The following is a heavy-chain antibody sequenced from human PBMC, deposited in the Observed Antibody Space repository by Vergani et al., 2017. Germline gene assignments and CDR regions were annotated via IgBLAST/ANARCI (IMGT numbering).Heavy chain of an antibody. V-gene: IGHV3-43D*04. J-gene: IGHJ6*02. CDR1: GFTFDDYA. Sequence: EVQLVESGGVVVQPGGSLRLSCAASGFTFDDYAMHWVRQAPGKGLEWVSLISWDGGSTYYADSVKGRFTISRDNSKNSLYLQMSSLRAEDTAVYYCVKDEDGSRLYYYYGMDVWGQGTTVTVSS. CDR2: ISWDGGST. D-gene: IGHD3-10*01. CDR3: VKDEDGSRLYYYYGMDV.